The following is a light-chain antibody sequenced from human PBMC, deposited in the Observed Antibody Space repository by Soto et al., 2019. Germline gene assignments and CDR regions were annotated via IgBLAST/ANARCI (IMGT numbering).Light chain of an antibody. V-gene: IGKV3-15*01. CDR2: AVS. CDR1: QSVGNN. J-gene: IGKJ4*01. CDR3: QQYSHWPLT. Sequence: EIVMTQSPVTLSVSPGGRATLSCRASQSVGNNLAWYQQKPGQAPRLLIYAVSSRATGLSARFTGSGSGTEFTLTVDSLQSEDFAVYFCQQYSHWPLTFGGGTKVEIK.